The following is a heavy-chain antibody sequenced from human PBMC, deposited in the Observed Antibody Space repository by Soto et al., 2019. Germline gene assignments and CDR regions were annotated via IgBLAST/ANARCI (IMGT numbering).Heavy chain of an antibody. V-gene: IGHV4-38-2*02. CDR2: IYHSGST. Sequence: SETLSLTCAVSGYSISSGYYWGWIRQPPGKGLEWIGSIYHSGSTYYNPSLKSRVTISVDTSKNQFSLKLGSVTAADTAVYYCAGDLWFGEPSDYWGQGTLVTSPQ. D-gene: IGHD3-10*01. CDR1: GYSISSGYY. J-gene: IGHJ4*02. CDR3: AGDLWFGEPSDY.